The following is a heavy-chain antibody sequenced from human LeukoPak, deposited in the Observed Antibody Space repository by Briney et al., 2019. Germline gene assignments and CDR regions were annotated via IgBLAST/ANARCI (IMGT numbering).Heavy chain of an antibody. J-gene: IGHJ4*02. CDR1: GGTFSSYA. D-gene: IGHD4-23*01. V-gene: IGHV1-69*04. CDR2: IIPILGIA. CDR3: ARGAAADYGGNSGYRYFDY. Sequence: SVKVSCKASGGTFSSYAISWVRQAPGQGLEWMGRIIPILGIANYAQKFQGRVTMTRDTSTSTVYMELSSLRSEDTAVYYCARGAAADYGGNSGYRYFDYWGQGTLVTVSS.